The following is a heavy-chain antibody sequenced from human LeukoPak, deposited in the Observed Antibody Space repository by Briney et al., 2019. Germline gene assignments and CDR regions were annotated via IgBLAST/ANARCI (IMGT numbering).Heavy chain of an antibody. CDR2: INHSGST. Sequence: PSETLSLTCAVYGGSFSGHYWSWIRQPPGKGLEWIGEINHSGSTNYNPSLKSRVTISVDTSKNQFSLKLSSVTAADTAVYYCARRPAAMSGNWFDPWGQGTLVTVSS. V-gene: IGHV4-34*01. D-gene: IGHD2-2*01. CDR1: GGSFSGHY. J-gene: IGHJ5*02. CDR3: ARRPAAMSGNWFDP.